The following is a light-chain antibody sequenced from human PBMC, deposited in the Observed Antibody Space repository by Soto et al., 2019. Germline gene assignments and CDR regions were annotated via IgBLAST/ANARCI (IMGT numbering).Light chain of an antibody. CDR2: GNN. J-gene: IGLJ2*01. V-gene: IGLV1-40*01. CDR1: TSNIGSCLH. CDR3: QSYDASLRVVI. Sequence: QSVLTQPPSVSGAPGQTVTISCTGSTSNIGSCLHVHWYQQLPGTAPTLLIYGNNNQPSGVPDRFSGPKSDTSASLIITGLKAEDEGYYYCQSYDASLRVVIFGGGTKLTVL.